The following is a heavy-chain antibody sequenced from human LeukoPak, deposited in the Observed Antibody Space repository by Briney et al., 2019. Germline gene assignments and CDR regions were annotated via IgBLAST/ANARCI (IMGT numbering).Heavy chain of an antibody. D-gene: IGHD2-2*01. CDR1: GFTFDSFA. Sequence: GGSLRLSCAASGFTFDSFAMHWVRQAPGKGLEWLAVIPYDGGYTYYADSVKGRVTISRDSSKNTVYLQLSSLRADDTAVYFRAKDHADIVVLPGAHIDSWGQGTLVTVSS. CDR3: AKDHADIVVLPGAHIDS. V-gene: IGHV3-30*18. CDR2: IPYDGGYT. J-gene: IGHJ4*02.